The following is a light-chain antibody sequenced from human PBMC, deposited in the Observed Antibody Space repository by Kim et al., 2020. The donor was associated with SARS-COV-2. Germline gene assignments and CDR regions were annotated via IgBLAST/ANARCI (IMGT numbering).Light chain of an antibody. V-gene: IGLV3-25*03. CDR1: ALPKQY. CDR2: KDS. J-gene: IGLJ3*02. CDR3: QSADSSGWV. Sequence: SYELTQPPSVSVSPGQTARITCSGDALPKQYAYWYQQKPGQAPMLVIYKDSERPSGIPERFSGSSSGTTVTLTISGVQAEDEADYYCQSADSSGWVFGGGTKLTVL.